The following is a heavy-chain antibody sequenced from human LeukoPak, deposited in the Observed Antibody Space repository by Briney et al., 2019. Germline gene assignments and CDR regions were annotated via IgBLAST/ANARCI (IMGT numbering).Heavy chain of an antibody. Sequence: SQTLSFTCAVSGGSISSGGYSWSWIRQPPGKGLEWIGYIYHSGSTYYNPSLKSRVTISVDRSKNQFSLKLSSVTAADTAVYYCAARSYSSGYSVWGQGTLVTVSS. CDR3: AARSYSSGYSV. CDR2: IYHSGST. J-gene: IGHJ4*02. CDR1: GGSISSGGYS. V-gene: IGHV4-30-2*01. D-gene: IGHD3-22*01.